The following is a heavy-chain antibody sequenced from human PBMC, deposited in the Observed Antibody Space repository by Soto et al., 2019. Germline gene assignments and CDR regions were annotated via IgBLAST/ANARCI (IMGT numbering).Heavy chain of an antibody. Sequence: SETLSLTFTVSDGSISSYYWSWIRQPPGKGLEWIGYIYYSGSTNYNPSLKSRVTISVDTSKNQFSLKLSSVTAADTAVYYCARDRGDSFYYDSSGYYDYWGQGTLVTVSS. CDR3: ARDRGDSFYYDSSGYYDY. CDR2: IYYSGST. J-gene: IGHJ4*02. D-gene: IGHD3-22*01. V-gene: IGHV4-59*01. CDR1: DGSISSYY.